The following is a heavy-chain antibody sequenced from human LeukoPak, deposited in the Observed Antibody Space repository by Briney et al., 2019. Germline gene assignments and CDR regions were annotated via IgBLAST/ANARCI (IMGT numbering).Heavy chain of an antibody. CDR2: IYHSGST. Sequence: SETLSLTCTVSGDSISSYNWSWIRQPPGGGLEWVGYIYHSGSTNYNPSLKSRVTISVDTSKNQFSLKLISVTAADTAVYYCARALRQQLVTGWFDPWGQGTLVTVSS. J-gene: IGHJ5*02. D-gene: IGHD6-13*01. CDR1: GDSISSYN. V-gene: IGHV4-59*01. CDR3: ARALRQQLVTGWFDP.